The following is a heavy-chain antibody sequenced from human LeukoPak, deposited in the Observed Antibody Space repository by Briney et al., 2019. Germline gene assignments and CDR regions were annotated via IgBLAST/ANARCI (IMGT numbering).Heavy chain of an antibody. CDR2: INPSGGRT. Sequence: ASVKVSCKASGYTFTSYYMHWVRQAPGQGLEWMGIINPSGGRTSYAQKIQGRVTMTRDTSTSTVYMELSSLRSEDTAVYYCARVPYSSSWSYWYFDLWGRGTLVSVSS. CDR1: GYTFTSYY. V-gene: IGHV1-46*01. J-gene: IGHJ2*01. D-gene: IGHD6-13*01. CDR3: ARVPYSSSWSYWYFDL.